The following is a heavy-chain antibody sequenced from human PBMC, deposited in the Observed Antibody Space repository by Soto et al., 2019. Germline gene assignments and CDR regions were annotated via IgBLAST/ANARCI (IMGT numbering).Heavy chain of an antibody. CDR3: ARPVYAHCAFDV. Sequence: PSETLSLTCTVSGDSMTISDFLWGWVRQPPGKGLEWIGGIYKSGLANYNPSLRRRATMSVDTSRNQLFLNVTSVTAADTAIYYCARPVYAHCAFDVWGQGKLVTVSS. J-gene: IGHJ3*01. D-gene: IGHD2-2*01. CDR2: IYKSGLA. V-gene: IGHV4-39*01. CDR1: GDSMTISDFL.